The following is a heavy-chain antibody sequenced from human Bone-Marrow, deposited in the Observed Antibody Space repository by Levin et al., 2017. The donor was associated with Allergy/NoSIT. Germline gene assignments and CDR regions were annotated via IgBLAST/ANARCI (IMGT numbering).Heavy chain of an antibody. CDR3: ARASSTDY. Sequence: GESLKISCAASGFTFSTYTMNWVRQAPGKGLEWVSSVSSGSDYIYYADSVKGRFTISRDNAKNSLSLQMNSLRAEDTAVYYCARASSTDYWGQGTLVTVSS. D-gene: IGHD2-2*01. J-gene: IGHJ4*02. CDR2: VSSGSDYI. CDR1: GFTFSTYT. V-gene: IGHV3-21*01.